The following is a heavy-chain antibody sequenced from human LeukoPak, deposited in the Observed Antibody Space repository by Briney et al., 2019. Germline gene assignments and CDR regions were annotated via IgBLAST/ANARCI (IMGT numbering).Heavy chain of an antibody. CDR3: AKDRRSGDSWYHFDY. Sequence: GGSLRLSCAASGFTFNYHGIHWVRQAPGKGLEWVAVISYEGRNKYYADSVKGRFTTSRDNSKNTVYLQMNSLRAEDTAVYYCAKDRRSGDSWYHFDYWGQGTLVTVSS. V-gene: IGHV3-30*18. J-gene: IGHJ4*02. CDR2: ISYEGRNK. CDR1: GFTFNYHG. D-gene: IGHD2-15*01.